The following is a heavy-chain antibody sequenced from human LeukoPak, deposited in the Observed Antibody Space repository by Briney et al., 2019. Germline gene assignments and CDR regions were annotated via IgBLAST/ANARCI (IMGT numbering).Heavy chain of an antibody. Sequence: GGSLRLSCAASGFTFSSYWMSWVRQAPGKGLEWVANIKPDGSEKYYVDSVKGRFTNSRDNAKNSLYLQVNSLRAEDTAVYYCARGQSGLSVWGQGTLVTVSS. J-gene: IGHJ4*02. CDR1: GFTFSSYW. D-gene: IGHD5-12*01. CDR2: IKPDGSEK. V-gene: IGHV3-7*01. CDR3: ARGQSGLSV.